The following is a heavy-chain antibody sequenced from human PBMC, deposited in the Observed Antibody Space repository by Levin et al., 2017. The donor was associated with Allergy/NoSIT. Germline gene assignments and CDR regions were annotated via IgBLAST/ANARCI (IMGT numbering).Heavy chain of an antibody. Sequence: KQSGPTLVKPTQTLTLTCTFSGFSLSTSGVGVGWIRQPPGKALEWLALLYWDDDKRYSPSLKSRLTITKDTTHNQVVLTMTNMDPVDTGTYYCAHRARAPDGAGSYPYWGQGILVTVSS. CDR3: AHRARAPDGAGSYPY. V-gene: IGHV2-5*02. D-gene: IGHD3-10*01. J-gene: IGHJ4*02. CDR1: GFSLSTSGVG. CDR2: LYWDDDK.